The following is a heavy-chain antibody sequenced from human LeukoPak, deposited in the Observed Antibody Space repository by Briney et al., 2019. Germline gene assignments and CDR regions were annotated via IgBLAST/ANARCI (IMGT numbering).Heavy chain of an antibody. CDR3: AKRDCSRTSCLRDVGADY. J-gene: IGHJ4*02. CDR2: ISGSGGST. V-gene: IGHV3-23*01. D-gene: IGHD2-2*01. Sequence: GGSLRLSCAASRFTVSSYAISWVRQAPGKGLEWVSAISGSGGSTYYADSVKGRFTISRDNSKNTLYLQMNSLRAEDTAVYYCAKRDCSRTSCLRDVGADYWGQGTLVTVSS. CDR1: RFTVSSYA.